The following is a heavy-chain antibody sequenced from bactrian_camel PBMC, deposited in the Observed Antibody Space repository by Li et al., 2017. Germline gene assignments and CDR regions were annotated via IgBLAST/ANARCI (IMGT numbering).Heavy chain of an antibody. CDR2: VDTEGVT. D-gene: IGHD2*01. Sequence: HVQLVESGGGLVQPGGSLRLSCEGSGYPFSRYCMAWFRQVPRKGREWLGTVDTEGVTSVADSVKGRFTVSRDNANNTVNLMMNSLKPEDTAMYYCAANFGPYCSGPYLARRANFLGQGTQVTVS. J-gene: IGHJ4*01. V-gene: IGHV3S9*01. CDR1: GYPFSRYC.